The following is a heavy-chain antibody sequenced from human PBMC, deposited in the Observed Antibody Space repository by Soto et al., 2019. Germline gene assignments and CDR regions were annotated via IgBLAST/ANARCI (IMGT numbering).Heavy chain of an antibody. V-gene: IGHV1-18*01. CDR1: GYTFINSA. Sequence: QVQLVQSGGEVKQPGASVRVSCKATGYTFINSAIAWVRQAPGQGLEWMGWISPYNGNTNYAQRVQGRVTITTDTSTSTAYMEIRSLRSHDTAVYYCARDQSSGVFDYWGQGTLVTVST. CDR3: ARDQSSGVFDY. CDR2: ISPYNGNT. J-gene: IGHJ4*02. D-gene: IGHD3-22*01.